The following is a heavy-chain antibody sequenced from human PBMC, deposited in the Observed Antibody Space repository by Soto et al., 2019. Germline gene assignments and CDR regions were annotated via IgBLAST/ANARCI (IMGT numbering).Heavy chain of an antibody. CDR2: IIPIFGTA. Sequence: SVKVTCQASGDTLRRNAICWLRQAIGQGLEWMGGIIPIFGTANYAQKFQGRVTITADKSTSTAYMELSSLRSEDTAVYYCARAMVDYYYYGMDVWGQGNKVTGSS. D-gene: IGHD3-10*01. CDR3: ARAMVDYYYYGMDV. J-gene: IGHJ6*02. CDR1: GDTLRRNA. V-gene: IGHV1-69*06.